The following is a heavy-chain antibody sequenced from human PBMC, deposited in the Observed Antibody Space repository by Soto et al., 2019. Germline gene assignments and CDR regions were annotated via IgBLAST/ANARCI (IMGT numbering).Heavy chain of an antibody. V-gene: IGHV1-69*01. Sequence: QVQLVQSGAEVKKPGSSVKVSCKASGGTFSSYAISWVRQAPGQGLEWMGGIIPIFGTANYAQKVQGRVTDYGDETQGPTHIEARSRRFGDTGVVFLARTGGKATVNPEAFDNRGQR. CDR2: IIPIFGTA. CDR1: GGTFSSYA. J-gene: IGHJ3*02. D-gene: IGHD3-16*01. CDR3: ARTGGKATVNPEAFDN.